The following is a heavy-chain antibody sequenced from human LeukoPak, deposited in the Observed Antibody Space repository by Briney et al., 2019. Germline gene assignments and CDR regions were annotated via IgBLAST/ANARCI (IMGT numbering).Heavy chain of an antibody. J-gene: IGHJ4*02. CDR1: GFTFSSYG. Sequence: PGGSLRLSCAASGFTFSSYGMHWVRQAPGKGLEWVAVISYDGSNKYYADSVKGRFTISRDNSKNTLYLQMNSLRAEDTALYYCAKELFDNNWITIDYWGQGTLVTVSS. CDR3: AKELFDNNWITIDY. V-gene: IGHV3-30*18. CDR2: ISYDGSNK. D-gene: IGHD1-1*01.